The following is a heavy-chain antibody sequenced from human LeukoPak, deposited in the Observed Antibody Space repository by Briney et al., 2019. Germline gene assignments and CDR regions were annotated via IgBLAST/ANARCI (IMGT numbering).Heavy chain of an antibody. CDR3: ASRGDEYGSGSYYKIFDY. D-gene: IGHD3-10*01. Sequence: ASVKVSCKASGYTFTGYYMHWVRQAPGQGLEWMGWINPNSGGKNYAQKFQGRVTMTRDTSISTAYMELSGLRSDDTAVYYCASRGDEYGSGSYYKIFDYWGQGTLVTVSS. CDR2: INPNSGGK. J-gene: IGHJ4*02. CDR1: GYTFTGYY. V-gene: IGHV1-2*02.